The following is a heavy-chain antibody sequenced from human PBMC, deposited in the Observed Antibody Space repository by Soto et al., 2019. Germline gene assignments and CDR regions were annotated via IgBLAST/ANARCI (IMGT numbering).Heavy chain of an antibody. CDR1: GGSISSYY. CDR2: IYYSGST. J-gene: IGHJ4*02. D-gene: IGHD6-19*01. V-gene: IGHV4-59*08. Sequence: SETLSLTCTVSGGSISSYYWSWIRQPPGKGLEWIGYIYYSGSTNYNPSLKSRVTISVDTSKNQFSLKLSSVTAADTAVYYCARGGGGWLVPYFDYWGQGTLVNVS. CDR3: ARGGGGWLVPYFDY.